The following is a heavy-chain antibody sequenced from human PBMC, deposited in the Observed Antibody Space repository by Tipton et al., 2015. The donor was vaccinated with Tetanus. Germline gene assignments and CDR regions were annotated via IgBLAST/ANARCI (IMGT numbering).Heavy chain of an antibody. CDR1: GFTVSSNY. D-gene: IGHD3-22*01. Sequence: SLRLSCAASGFTVSSNYMSWVRQAPGKGLEWVSVIYSGGSTYYADSVKGRFTISRDNSKNTLYLQMNSLRAEDTAVYYCARVSRDPSASSGYYHNLPYFDYWGQGTLVTVSS. V-gene: IGHV3-53*01. J-gene: IGHJ4*02. CDR3: ARVSRDPSASSGYYHNLPYFDY. CDR2: IYSGGST.